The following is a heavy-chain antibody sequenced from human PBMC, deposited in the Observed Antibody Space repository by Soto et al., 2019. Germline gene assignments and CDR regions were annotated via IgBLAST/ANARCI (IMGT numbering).Heavy chain of an antibody. V-gene: IGHV1-18*01. CDR3: ERSYSSSWFMCDY. D-gene: IGHD6-13*01. J-gene: IGHJ4*02. Sequence: XSVKGSCNACGYSFSSLASIWVRQAPGQGLEGMGGISASNGNTNYAQKLQDRVTMTTDTSTNTAYMELRSLRSDDTAVYYCERSYSSSWFMCDYWGQGTLVTVSS. CDR2: ISASNGNT. CDR1: GYSFSSLA.